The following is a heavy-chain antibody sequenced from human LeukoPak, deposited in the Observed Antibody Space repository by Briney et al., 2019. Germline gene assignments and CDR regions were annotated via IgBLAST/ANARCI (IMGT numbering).Heavy chain of an antibody. CDR1: GGSISSYY. CDR3: ARRYSSSWYWYYFDY. D-gene: IGHD6-13*01. CDR2: IYYSGST. Sequence: SETLSLTCTVSGGSISSYYWGWIRQPPGKGLEWIGSIYYSGSTYYNPSLKSRVTISVDTSKNQFSLKLSSVTAADTAVYYCARRYSSSWYWYYFDYWGQGTLVTVSS. J-gene: IGHJ4*02. V-gene: IGHV4-39*01.